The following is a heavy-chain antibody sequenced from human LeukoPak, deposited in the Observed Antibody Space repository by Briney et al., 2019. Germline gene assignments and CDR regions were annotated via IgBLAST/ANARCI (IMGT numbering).Heavy chain of an antibody. Sequence: GRSLRHSCAASGFTFSTYAMHWVRQAPGKGLERVAVISYDGSNSYYADSVKGRFTISRDNSKNTYHLQMNSLRAEDTAVYYCAQINYYGSGSYIVAYGMDVWGQGTTVTVSS. J-gene: IGHJ6*02. CDR1: GFTFSTYA. D-gene: IGHD3-10*01. CDR2: ISYDGSNS. V-gene: IGHV3-30-3*01. CDR3: AQINYYGSGSYIVAYGMDV.